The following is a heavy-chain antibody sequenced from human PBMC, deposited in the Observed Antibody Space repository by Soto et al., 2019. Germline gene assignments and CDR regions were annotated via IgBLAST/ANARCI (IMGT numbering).Heavy chain of an antibody. CDR3: ASSSSSGYYFFHY. Sequence: SETLSLTCTVSGGSFSSGGYHWSWIRQHPGKGLEWIGHIYYSGSTSYNPSLKSRVSISIDTSKNPFSPNLSSVTAADTAVYYCASSSSSGYYFFHYWGQGTLVTVS. V-gene: IGHV4-31*03. J-gene: IGHJ4*01. D-gene: IGHD3-22*01. CDR1: GGSFSSGGYH. CDR2: IYYSGST.